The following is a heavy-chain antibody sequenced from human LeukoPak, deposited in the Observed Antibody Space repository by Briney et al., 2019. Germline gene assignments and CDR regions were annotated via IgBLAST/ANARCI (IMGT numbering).Heavy chain of an antibody. Sequence: GASVKVSCKASGYTFTNYYMHWVRQAPGKGLEWMGGFDPEDGETIYAQKFQGRVTMTEDTSTDTAYMELSSLRSEDTAVYYCATTRLAKDYGDYDAFDIWGQGTMVTVSS. CDR2: FDPEDGET. D-gene: IGHD4-17*01. CDR3: ATTRLAKDYGDYDAFDI. CDR1: GYTFTNYY. V-gene: IGHV1-24*01. J-gene: IGHJ3*02.